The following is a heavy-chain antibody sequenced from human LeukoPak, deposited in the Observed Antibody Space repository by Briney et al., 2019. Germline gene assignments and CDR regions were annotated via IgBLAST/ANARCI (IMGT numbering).Heavy chain of an antibody. V-gene: IGHV1-2*02. D-gene: IGHD1-7*01. Sequence: ASVKVSCKASGYLFTGYYIHWVRQAPGQGLEWMGWINPNSGGTNYAQKFQGRVTMTRDTSISTAYMELSSLRSEDTAVYYCARGGTAGNELNWFDPWGQGTLVTVSS. CDR3: ARGGTAGNELNWFDP. J-gene: IGHJ5*02. CDR2: INPNSGGT. CDR1: GYLFTGYY.